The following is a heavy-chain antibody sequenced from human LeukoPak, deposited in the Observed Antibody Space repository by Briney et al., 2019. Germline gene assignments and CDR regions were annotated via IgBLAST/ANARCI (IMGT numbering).Heavy chain of an antibody. J-gene: IGHJ4*02. Sequence: GGSLRLSCAASGFTFSSYWMSWVRQAPGKGLEWVANIKQDGSEKYYVDSVKGRFTISRDNAKNSLYLQMNSLRAEDTAVYYCAKGRAVAAAYYFDYWGQGTLVTVSS. D-gene: IGHD6-19*01. CDR1: GFTFSSYW. CDR3: AKGRAVAAAYYFDY. CDR2: IKQDGSEK. V-gene: IGHV3-7*03.